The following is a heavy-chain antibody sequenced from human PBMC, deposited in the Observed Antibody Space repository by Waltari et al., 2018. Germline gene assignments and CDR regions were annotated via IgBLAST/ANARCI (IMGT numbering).Heavy chain of an antibody. CDR2: ISWEGGSK. D-gene: IGHD3-9*01. V-gene: IGHV3-43D*04. Sequence: EVQLVESGGVVVQPGGSLRLSCAASGFTFVDYAMHWVRQAPGKGLEWVSLISWEGGSKYYADSVNGRFTISRDNSKNSLYLQMNSLRAEDTALYYCAKPTNSNKYFDWPYYPIDFAFDIWGQGTMVTVSS. CDR1: GFTFVDYA. CDR3: AKPTNSNKYFDWPYYPIDFAFDI. J-gene: IGHJ3*02.